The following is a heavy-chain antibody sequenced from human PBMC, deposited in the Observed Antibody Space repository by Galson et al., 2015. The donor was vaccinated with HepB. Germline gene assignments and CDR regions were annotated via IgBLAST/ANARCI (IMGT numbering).Heavy chain of an antibody. Sequence: SVKVSCKASGYTFTSYYMHWVRQAPGQGLEWMGIINPSGGSTNYAQKFQGRVTMIRDTSTSTVYMELSSLRSEDTAVYCCASSSSGDGNDYWGQGTLVTVSS. J-gene: IGHJ4*02. D-gene: IGHD6-19*01. CDR2: INPSGGST. V-gene: IGHV1-46*01. CDR3: ASSSSGDGNDY. CDR1: GYTFTSYY.